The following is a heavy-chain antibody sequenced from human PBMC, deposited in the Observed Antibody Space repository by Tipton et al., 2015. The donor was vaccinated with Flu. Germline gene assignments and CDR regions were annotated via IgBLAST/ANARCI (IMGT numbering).Heavy chain of an antibody. CDR3: ARATWSSYAFDI. Sequence: TLSLTCSVSGASISSGRYYWTWVRQPAGQGLEWVGRIYTSGSTNYNASLRSRAAISMDTSKNLFSLKLRSVTAADTDVYFCARATWSSYAFDICGQGTMVIVSS. CDR1: GASISSGRYY. V-gene: IGHV4-61*02. D-gene: IGHD2-15*01. CDR2: IYTSGST. J-gene: IGHJ3*02.